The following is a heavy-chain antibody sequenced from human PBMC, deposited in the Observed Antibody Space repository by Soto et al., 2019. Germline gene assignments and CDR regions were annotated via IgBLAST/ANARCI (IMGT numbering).Heavy chain of an antibody. CDR2: ISWDGGST. CDR1: GFTFDDYA. Sequence: SLMLSCAASGFTFDDYAMHWVRQAPGKGLEWVSLISWDGGSTYYADSVKGRFTISRDNSKKSLHLQMNSLRAEDTAVYYCAKDQYCSGGSCYHAADYWGQGTLVTVSS. J-gene: IGHJ4*02. V-gene: IGHV3-43D*04. D-gene: IGHD2-15*01. CDR3: AKDQYCSGGSCYHAADY.